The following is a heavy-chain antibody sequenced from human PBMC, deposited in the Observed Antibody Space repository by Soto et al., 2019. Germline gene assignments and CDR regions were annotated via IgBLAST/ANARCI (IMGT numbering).Heavy chain of an antibody. J-gene: IGHJ6*02. V-gene: IGHV4-34*01. CDR3: ASLALGAAAGRNYYYYYGMDV. Sequence: SETLSLTCAVYGGFVSSGSYYWSWIRQPPGKGLEWIGEMSHSGSTNYNPSLKSRVTISVDTSKNQFSLKLSSVTAADTAVYYCASLALGAAAGRNYYYYYGMDVWGQGTTVTVSS. CDR2: MSHSGST. CDR1: GGFVSSGSYY. D-gene: IGHD6-13*01.